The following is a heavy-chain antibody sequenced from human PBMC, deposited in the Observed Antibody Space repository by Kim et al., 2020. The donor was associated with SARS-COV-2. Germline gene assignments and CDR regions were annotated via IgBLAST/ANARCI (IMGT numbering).Heavy chain of an antibody. CDR3: ASSVITLTAFDI. V-gene: IGHV1-3*01. Sequence: ASVKVSCKASGYTFTSYAMHWVRQAPGQRLEWMGGINAGNGNTKYSQKFQGRVTITRDTSASTAYMEVCSLRSEDTAVYYCASSVITLTAFDIWGQGPMV. J-gene: IGHJ3*02. CDR2: INAGNGNT. D-gene: IGHD3-22*01. CDR1: GYTFTSYA.